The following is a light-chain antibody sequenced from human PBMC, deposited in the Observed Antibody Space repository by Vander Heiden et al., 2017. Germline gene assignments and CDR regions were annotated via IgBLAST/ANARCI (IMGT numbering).Light chain of an antibody. CDR3: QVWDGGSDLLVV. CDR1: DIESKS. Sequence: SYVLTQPPPVSVAPGQTASIICGGRDIESKSVQLYQQRPGQAPLLVVYDDNDRPSGIPERFSGSNSGNTATLIITGVEAGDEGDYFCQVWDGGSDLLVVFGGGTKLTVL. V-gene: IGLV3-21*02. CDR2: DDN. J-gene: IGLJ2*01.